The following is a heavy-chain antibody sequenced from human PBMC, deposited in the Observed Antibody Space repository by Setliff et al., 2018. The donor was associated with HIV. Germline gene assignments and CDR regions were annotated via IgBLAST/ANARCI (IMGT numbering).Heavy chain of an antibody. CDR3: AKGAGFYGDYTFDH. J-gene: IGHJ4*02. D-gene: IGHD4-17*01. CDR1: GLSINIHY. Sequence: KPSETLSLTCTVSGLSINIHYWSWIRQSPGKGFEWIGYIYSTGSTNYNPSLQSRLAISMVASRNQFSLKVTSVTAADTAVYYCAKGAGFYGDYTFDHWGQGRQVTVSS. V-gene: IGHV4-59*11. CDR2: IYSTGST.